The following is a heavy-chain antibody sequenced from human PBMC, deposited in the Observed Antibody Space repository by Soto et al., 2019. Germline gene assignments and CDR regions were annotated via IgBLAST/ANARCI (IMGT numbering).Heavy chain of an antibody. J-gene: IGHJ6*02. V-gene: IGHV1-69*01. CDR2: IIPIFGTA. D-gene: IGHD2-2*01. CDR3: ARGNCSSTSCSYYYYGMDV. Sequence: QVQLVQSGAEVKKPGSSVKVSCKASGGTFSSYAISWVRQAPGQGLEWMGGIIPIFGTANYAQKFQGRVTITADESTRTAYMELSSLRSEDTAVYYCARGNCSSTSCSYYYYGMDVWGQGTTVTVSS. CDR1: GGTFSSYA.